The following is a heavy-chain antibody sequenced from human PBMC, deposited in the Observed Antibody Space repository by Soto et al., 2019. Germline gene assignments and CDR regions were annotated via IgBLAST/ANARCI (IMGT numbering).Heavy chain of an antibody. J-gene: IGHJ4*02. V-gene: IGHV1-69*02. Sequence: QVQLVQSGAEVKKPGSSVKVSCKASGGTFSSYTISWVRQAPGQGLEWMGRIIPILGIANYAQKFQGRVTITADKSTSTAYMELNSLRSEDTAVYYCASLATIQGDFDYWGQGTLVTVSS. D-gene: IGHD5-12*01. CDR3: ASLATIQGDFDY. CDR1: GGTFSSYT. CDR2: IIPILGIA.